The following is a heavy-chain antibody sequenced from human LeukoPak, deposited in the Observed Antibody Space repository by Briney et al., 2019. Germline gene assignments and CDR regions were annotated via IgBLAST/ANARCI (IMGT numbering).Heavy chain of an antibody. J-gene: IGHJ4*02. V-gene: IGHV3-74*01. CDR1: GFTFSDYA. Sequence: GRSLRLSCEASGFTFSDYAMSWVSQAPGKGLVWVSRINTEGLGTSYADSVQGRFTISRDNAKNTLYLQMNSLRAEDTAVYYCARDRNLGTDFDYWGQGTLVTVSS. CDR2: INTEGLGT. D-gene: IGHD7-27*01. CDR3: ARDRNLGTDFDY.